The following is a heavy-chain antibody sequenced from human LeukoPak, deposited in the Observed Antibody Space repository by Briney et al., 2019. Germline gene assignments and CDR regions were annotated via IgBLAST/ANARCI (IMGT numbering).Heavy chain of an antibody. CDR3: ARVGELPGRAIDQ. D-gene: IGHD1-1*01. J-gene: IGHJ4*02. CDR2: SNSDGSST. Sequence: PGGSLRLSCVASGFTFSRYWKHWVSQAPGKGLVWVSRSNSDGSSTNYADPVEGRFTISRDNAKNTLYLQMNSLRAEDTAVYYCARVGELPGRAIDQWGQGTLVTVSS. V-gene: IGHV3-74*01. CDR1: GFTFSRYW.